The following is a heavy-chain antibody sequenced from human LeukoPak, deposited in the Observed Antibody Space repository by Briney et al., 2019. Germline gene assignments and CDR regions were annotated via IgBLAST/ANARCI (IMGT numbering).Heavy chain of an antibody. CDR1: GFKFSDYS. CDR3: AKDQEPRFLQTTFDY. Sequence: RPGGSLRLSCAASGFKFSDYSMSWVRQAPGKGLEWVAGIGGSGGGTYYGDSVKGRFTVSRDNSKNTLFLHMNNLSAEDTAVYFCAKDQEPRFLQTTFDYWGQGTLVTVSS. V-gene: IGHV3-23*01. J-gene: IGHJ4*02. CDR2: IGGSGGGT. D-gene: IGHD3-3*01.